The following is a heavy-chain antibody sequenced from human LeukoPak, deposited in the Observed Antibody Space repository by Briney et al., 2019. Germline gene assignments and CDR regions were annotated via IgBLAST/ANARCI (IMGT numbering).Heavy chain of an antibody. V-gene: IGHV1-69*05. Sequence: GASVKVSCKASGGTFSSYAISWVRQAPGQGLEWMGGIIPIFGTANYAQKFQGRVTITTDESTSTAYMELSSLRSEDTAVYYCAIHSSGYYDCMDVWGKGTTVTVSS. CDR2: IIPIFGTA. CDR1: GGTFSSYA. D-gene: IGHD3-22*01. CDR3: AIHSSGYYDCMDV. J-gene: IGHJ6*03.